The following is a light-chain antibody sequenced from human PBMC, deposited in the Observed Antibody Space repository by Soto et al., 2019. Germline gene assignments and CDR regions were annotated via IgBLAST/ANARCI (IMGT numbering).Light chain of an antibody. Sequence: DIQMTQSPSTLSASVGDRVTITCRASQSISSWLAWYQQKPGKAPKLLIYPASSLESGVPSRFSGSGSGTEFTLTISSLQPDEFATYYCQQYNSYPLTFGGGTKVEIK. J-gene: IGKJ4*01. CDR1: QSISSW. V-gene: IGKV1-5*03. CDR2: PAS. CDR3: QQYNSYPLT.